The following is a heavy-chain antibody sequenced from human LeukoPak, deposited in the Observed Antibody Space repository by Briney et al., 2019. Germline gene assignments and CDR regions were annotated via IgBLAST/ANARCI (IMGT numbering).Heavy chain of an antibody. CDR2: IYYSGST. CDR1: GGSISSYC. J-gene: IGHJ4*02. D-gene: IGHD3-10*01. Sequence: SETLSLTCTVSGGSISSYCWSWIRQPPGKGLEWIGYIYYSGSTNYNPSLKSRVTISVDTSKNQFSLKLSSVTAADTAVYYCARVGVMVRGVFDYWGQGTLVTVSS. CDR3: ARVGVMVRGVFDY. V-gene: IGHV4-59*01.